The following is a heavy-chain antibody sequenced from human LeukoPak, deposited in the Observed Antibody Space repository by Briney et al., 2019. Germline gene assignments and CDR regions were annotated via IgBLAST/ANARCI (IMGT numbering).Heavy chain of an antibody. D-gene: IGHD1-14*01. CDR1: GYTFTGYY. CDR3: ARRAPEVWPYFDY. Sequence: WASVKVSCKASGYTFTGYYMHWVRQAPGQGLEWMGWINPNSGGTNYAQKFQGRVTMTRDTSISTAYMELSRLRSDDTAVYYCARRAPEVWPYFDYWGQGTLVTVSS. CDR2: INPNSGGT. J-gene: IGHJ4*02. V-gene: IGHV1-2*02.